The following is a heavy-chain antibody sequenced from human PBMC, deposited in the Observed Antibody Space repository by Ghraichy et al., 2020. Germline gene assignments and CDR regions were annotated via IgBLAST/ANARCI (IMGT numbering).Heavy chain of an antibody. J-gene: IGHJ4*02. V-gene: IGHV4-34*01. CDR3: ARLQGDYVWGSYRYPSDY. D-gene: IGHD3-16*02. CDR2: INHSGST. Sequence: GSLRLSCAVYGGSFSGYYWSWIRQPPGKGLEWIGEINHSGSTNYNPSLKSRVTISVDTSKNQFSLKLSSVTAADTAVYYCARLQGDYVWGSYRYPSDYWGQGTLVTVSS. CDR1: GGSFSGYY.